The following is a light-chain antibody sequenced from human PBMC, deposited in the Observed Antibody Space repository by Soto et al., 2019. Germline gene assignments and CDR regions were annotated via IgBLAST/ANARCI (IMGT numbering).Light chain of an antibody. J-gene: IGKJ1*01. CDR1: QSISDR. CDR3: QQYNSYRWT. V-gene: IGKV1-5*03. CDR2: KAS. Sequence: DFLMTQSPYTLSASVGDRVTITCRASQSISDRLAWYQQKPGNAPKLLIYKASSLQSGVPSRFSGSGSGTEFTLTIISLQPDDFAMYYCQQYNSYRWTFGQGTKVEIK.